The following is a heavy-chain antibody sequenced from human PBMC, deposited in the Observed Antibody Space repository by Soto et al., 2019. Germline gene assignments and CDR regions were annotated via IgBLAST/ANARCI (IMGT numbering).Heavy chain of an antibody. CDR2: ISYTGRT. J-gene: IGHJ6*02. CDR3: AREWGLLPYYVMNV. D-gene: IGHD7-27*01. V-gene: IGHV4-61*03. Sequence: PSETLSLTCIVSGDSVTSGSYYWTWLRQPPGKGLEWIGYISYTGRTKYNPSLQSRVTISVDTSKNDFFLNLSSVTAADTAVYFCAREWGLLPYYVMNVWGHGXAVTVSS. CDR1: GDSVTSGSYY.